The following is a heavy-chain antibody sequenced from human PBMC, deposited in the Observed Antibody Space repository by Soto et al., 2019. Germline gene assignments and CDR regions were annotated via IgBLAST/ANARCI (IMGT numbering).Heavy chain of an antibody. CDR1: GYTFTSYG. Sequence: ASVKVSCKASGYTFTSYGISWVRQAPGQGLEWMGWISAYNGNTNYAQKLQGRVTMTTDTSTSTAYMELRSLRSDDTAVYYCARDRTRRGTSAFDIWGQGTMVTVSS. V-gene: IGHV1-18*01. D-gene: IGHD1-1*01. CDR2: ISAYNGNT. CDR3: ARDRTRRGTSAFDI. J-gene: IGHJ3*02.